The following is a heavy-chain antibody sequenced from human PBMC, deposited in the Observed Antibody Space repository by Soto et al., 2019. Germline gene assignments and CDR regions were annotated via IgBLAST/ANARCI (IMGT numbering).Heavy chain of an antibody. Sequence: VQLLESGGGLIQPGGSLRLSCAASGFTFSYGIHWLRQAPGKGLERVAYISYDSSNKFYGDSVKGRFTISRDNSKNTQFLQMNSLRAEDTAVYYCAKLVIVYCSGNTCDDYWGQGTLVAVSS. V-gene: IGHV3-30*18. D-gene: IGHD2-15*01. CDR3: AKLVIVYCSGNTCDDY. CDR1: GFTFSYG. J-gene: IGHJ4*02. CDR2: ISYDSSNK.